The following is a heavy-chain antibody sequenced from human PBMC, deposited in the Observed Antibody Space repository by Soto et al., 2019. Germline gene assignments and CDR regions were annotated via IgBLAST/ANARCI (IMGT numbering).Heavy chain of an antibody. D-gene: IGHD4-17*01. Sequence: EVQLVESGGGLVQPGGSLKLSCAASGYTFSGSAMHWVRQASGKGLEWVGRIRSKANSYATAYAASVKGRFTISRDDSKNTAYLQMNSLKTEDTAVYYCTSHDYGDYATVLDYWGQGTLVTVSS. CDR1: GYTFSGSA. J-gene: IGHJ4*02. CDR2: IRSKANSYAT. V-gene: IGHV3-73*02. CDR3: TSHDYGDYATVLDY.